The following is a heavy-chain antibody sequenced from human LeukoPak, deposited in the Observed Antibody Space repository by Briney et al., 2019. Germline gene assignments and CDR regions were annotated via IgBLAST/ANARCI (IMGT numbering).Heavy chain of an antibody. V-gene: IGHV4-39*01. CDR2: IHYSGST. D-gene: IGHD4-11*01. CDR3: ARGTYSPARAYYYYMDV. J-gene: IGHJ6*03. CDR1: GGSISSSSYY. Sequence: SGTLSLTCTVSGGSISSSSYYWGWIRQPPGKGLEWIGSIHYSGSTNYNPSLKSRVTISVDTSKNQFSLKLSSVTAADTAVYYYARGTYSPARAYYYYMDVWGKGTTVTVSS.